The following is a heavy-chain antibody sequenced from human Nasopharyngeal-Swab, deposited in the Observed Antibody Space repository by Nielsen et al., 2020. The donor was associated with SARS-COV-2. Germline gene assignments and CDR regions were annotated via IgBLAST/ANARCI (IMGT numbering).Heavy chain of an antibody. CDR2: ISYDGTNK. CDR3: ARGHYYDILTGYYSGYYMGV. CDR1: GFIFSNYA. J-gene: IGHJ6*03. Sequence: GGSLRLSCAASGFIFSNYAMHWVRQASGKGLEWVAVISYDGTNKYYEDSVKGRFTISRDNSKKTLYLQMNSLRAEDAAVYYCARGHYYDILTGYYSGYYMGVWGKGTTVTVSS. D-gene: IGHD3-9*01. V-gene: IGHV3-30*03.